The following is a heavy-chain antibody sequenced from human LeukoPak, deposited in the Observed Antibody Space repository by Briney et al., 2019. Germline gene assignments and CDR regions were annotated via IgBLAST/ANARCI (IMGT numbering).Heavy chain of an antibody. V-gene: IGHV4-59*01. CDR2: IYYTGST. J-gene: IGHJ3*01. CDR3: AAQRQPVNTFDV. D-gene: IGHD1-1*01. Sequence: KPSETLSLTCTVSGGSINNYYWSWIRQSPGKGLEWIGFIYYTGSTNYNPSLKSRVTMSLDTSKNQFSLRMSSMTTADAALYYCAAQRQPVNTFDVWGQGTMVTVSS. CDR1: GGSINNYY.